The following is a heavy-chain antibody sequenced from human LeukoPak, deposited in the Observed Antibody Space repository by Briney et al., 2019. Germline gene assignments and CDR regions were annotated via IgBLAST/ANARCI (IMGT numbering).Heavy chain of an antibody. CDR1: GGSFSGYY. CDR2: INHSGST. D-gene: IGHD5-24*01. Sequence: PSETLSLTCAVYGGSFSGYYWSWIRQPPGKGLEWIGEINHSGSTNYNPSLKSRVTISVDTSKSQFSLKLSSVTAADTAVYYCARVLDGYNTGDYWGQGTLVTVSS. CDR3: ARVLDGYNTGDY. J-gene: IGHJ4*02. V-gene: IGHV4-34*01.